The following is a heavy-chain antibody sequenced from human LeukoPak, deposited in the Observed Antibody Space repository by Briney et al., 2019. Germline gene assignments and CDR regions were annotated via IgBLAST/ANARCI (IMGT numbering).Heavy chain of an antibody. CDR1: GFSFSSYG. Sequence: GGSLRLSCTASGFSFSSYGMHWVRQAPGKGLEWVALIWYDGSNKYYADSVKGRFTISRDNSKNTLYLQMNSLRAEDTAVYYCARVSDGSGFGDYWGQGTLVTVSS. CDR3: ARVSDGSGFGDY. CDR2: IWYDGSNK. D-gene: IGHD3-22*01. J-gene: IGHJ4*02. V-gene: IGHV3-30*02.